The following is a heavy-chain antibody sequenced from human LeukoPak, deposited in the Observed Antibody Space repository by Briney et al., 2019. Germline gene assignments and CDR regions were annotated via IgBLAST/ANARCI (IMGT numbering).Heavy chain of an antibody. CDR2: IDPTDSYT. J-gene: IGHJ5*02. V-gene: IGHV5-10-1*01. Sequence: GESLQISSKGSGYIFTSYWISWVRQMPGKGLEWMGRIDPTDSYTNYSPSFQGHVTISADKSISTAYLHWSSLEASDTAMYYCARHPEDWFDPWAQGPLVTVSS. CDR1: GYIFTSYW. CDR3: ARHPEDWFDP.